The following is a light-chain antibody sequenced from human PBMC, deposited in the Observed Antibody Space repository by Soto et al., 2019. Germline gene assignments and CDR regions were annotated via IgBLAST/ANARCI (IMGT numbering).Light chain of an antibody. J-gene: IGKJ1*01. CDR3: QQYNNWPPWT. V-gene: IGKV3-15*01. CDR1: PSVSSN. CDR2: GAS. Sequence: EIVMTQSPATLSVSPGESATLSCRASPSVSSNLAWYQQTPCQVPRLLIYGASTSATGIPVRFSGSGSGTACTLTISSLQSEDFADYYCQQYNNWPPWTFGQGTKVEI.